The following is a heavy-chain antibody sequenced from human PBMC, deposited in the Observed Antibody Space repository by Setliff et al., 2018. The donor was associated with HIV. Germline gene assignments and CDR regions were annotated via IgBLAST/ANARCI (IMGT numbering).Heavy chain of an antibody. CDR3: TRVPINSYYYMDV. CDR1: GFRFSSYV. V-gene: IGHV3-53*01. Sequence: LRLSCAASGFRFSSYVMTWVRQAPGKGLEWVSTIYIGGSTYYADSVKGRFTISRDNSKNTLYLQMNSLRAKDTAVYYCTRVPINSYYYMDVWGKGTTVTVSS. D-gene: IGHD2-21*01. J-gene: IGHJ6*03. CDR2: IYIGGST.